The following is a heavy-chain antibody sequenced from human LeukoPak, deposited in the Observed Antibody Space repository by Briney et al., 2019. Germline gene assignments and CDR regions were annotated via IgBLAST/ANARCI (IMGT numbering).Heavy chain of an antibody. CDR1: GVSISSSDYF. J-gene: IGHJ4*02. CDR3: ARYSGSGYGMFYFDY. Sequence: PSQTLSLTCTVSGVSISSSDYFWSWIRRPAGKGLEWIGRMNIDGSTNYNPSLQSRVTSSLDTSKNQFSLKLSSVTAADTAVYYCARYSGSGYGMFYFDYWGQGTLVTVSS. V-gene: IGHV4-61*02. D-gene: IGHD5-12*01. CDR2: MNIDGST.